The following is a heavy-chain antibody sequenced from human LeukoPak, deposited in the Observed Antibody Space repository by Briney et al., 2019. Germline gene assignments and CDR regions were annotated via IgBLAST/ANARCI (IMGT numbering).Heavy chain of an antibody. Sequence: GGSLRLSCAASGFTLSGYWMHWVRQAPGEGLEWVANIKQDESEKDYVDSVRGRFTISRDNAKNTLYLQMNSLRTEDTALYYCAKDMAPLTYYYDSSGYGYWGQGTLVTVSS. CDR3: AKDMAPLTYYYDSSGYGY. CDR1: GFTLSGYW. J-gene: IGHJ4*02. D-gene: IGHD3-22*01. V-gene: IGHV3-7*03. CDR2: IKQDESEK.